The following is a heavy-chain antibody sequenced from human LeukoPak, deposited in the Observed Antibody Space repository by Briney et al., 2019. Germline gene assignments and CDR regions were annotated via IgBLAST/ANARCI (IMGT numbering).Heavy chain of an antibody. CDR3: ARGGSGNFYY. Sequence: GGSLRLSCAASGFSFSLYAMAWVRQAPGKGLEWVSGISGSGGSTYYTDSVKGRFTISRDNAKNTLYLQMTSLRAEDTAVYYCARGGSGNFYYWGQGTLVTVSS. J-gene: IGHJ4*02. D-gene: IGHD1-26*01. CDR1: GFSFSLYA. CDR2: ISGSGGST. V-gene: IGHV3-23*01.